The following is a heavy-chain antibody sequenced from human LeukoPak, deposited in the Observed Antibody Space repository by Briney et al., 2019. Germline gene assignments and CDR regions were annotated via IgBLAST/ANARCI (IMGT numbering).Heavy chain of an antibody. V-gene: IGHV3-48*04. CDR2: ISSSSSTI. J-gene: IGHJ4*02. Sequence: GGSLRLSCAASGFTFSSYSMNWVRQAPGKGLEWVSYISSSSSTIYYADSVKGRFTISRDNAKNSLYLQMNSLRAEDTAVYYCARDTYYYDSSGYYPQFDYWGQGTLVTVSS. D-gene: IGHD3-22*01. CDR1: GFTFSSYS. CDR3: ARDTYYYDSSGYYPQFDY.